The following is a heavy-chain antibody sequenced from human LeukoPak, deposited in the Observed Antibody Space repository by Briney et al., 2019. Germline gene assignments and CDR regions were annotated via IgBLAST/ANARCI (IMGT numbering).Heavy chain of an antibody. D-gene: IGHD4-11*01. Sequence: PSETLSLTCVVSGYSISSGYYWGWIRQPPGKGLEWIGSIYHSGSTYYNPSLKSRVTISVDTSKNQFSLKLSSVTAADTAVYYCARGTATVIAYYYYYMDVWGKGTTVTVSS. CDR1: GYSISSGYY. CDR3: ARGTATVIAYYYYYMDV. CDR2: IYHSGST. J-gene: IGHJ6*03. V-gene: IGHV4-38-2*01.